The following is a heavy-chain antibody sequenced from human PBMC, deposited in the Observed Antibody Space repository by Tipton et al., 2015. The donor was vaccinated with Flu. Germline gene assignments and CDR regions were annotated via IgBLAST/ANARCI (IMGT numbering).Heavy chain of an antibody. Sequence: GLVKPSETLSLTCAVSGYSISSGFYWGWIRQPPGKGLEWIGSIYHSGSTYYNPSLRSRITMSVDTSKNQFSLKVSSVTAADTAVYYCARGEQQLGTIDYWGQGTLVTVSS. V-gene: IGHV4-38-2*01. CDR3: ARGEQQLGTIDY. CDR1: GYSISSGFY. J-gene: IGHJ4*02. CDR2: IYHSGST. D-gene: IGHD6-13*01.